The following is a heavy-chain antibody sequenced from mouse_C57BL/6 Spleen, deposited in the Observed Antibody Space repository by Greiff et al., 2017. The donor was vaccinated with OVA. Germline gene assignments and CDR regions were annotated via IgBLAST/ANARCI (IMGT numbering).Heavy chain of an antibody. V-gene: IGHV1-64*01. CDR1: GYTFTSYW. Sequence: QVHVKQPGAELVKPGASVKLSCKASGYTFTSYWMHWVKQRPGQGLEWIGMIHPNSGSTNYNEKFKSKATLTVDKSSSTAYMQLSSLTSEDSAVYYCARIEGLRGFAYWGQGTLVTVSA. CDR2: IHPNSGST. J-gene: IGHJ3*01. D-gene: IGHD2-2*01. CDR3: ARIEGLRGFAY.